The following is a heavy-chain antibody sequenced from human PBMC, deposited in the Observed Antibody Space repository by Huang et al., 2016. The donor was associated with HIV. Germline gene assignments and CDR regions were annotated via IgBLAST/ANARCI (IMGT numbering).Heavy chain of an antibody. CDR1: GGSISTHY. Sequence: QVQLQESGPGLVKPSETLSLTCTVSGGSISTHYWSWIRQPPGKGLDWIGSIDYRGSTNYSPSRKSRVTILLDTSKNQFSLRVNSVTAADTAMYYCARDHHDFWRGYRRMYFFDHWGQGTLVTVSS. D-gene: IGHD3-3*01. CDR3: ARDHHDFWRGYRRMYFFDH. V-gene: IGHV4-59*11. CDR2: IDYRGST. J-gene: IGHJ4*02.